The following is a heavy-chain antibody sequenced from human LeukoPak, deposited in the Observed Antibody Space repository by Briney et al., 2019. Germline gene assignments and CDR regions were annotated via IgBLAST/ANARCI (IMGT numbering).Heavy chain of an antibody. V-gene: IGHV4-38-2*02. J-gene: IGHJ4*02. D-gene: IGHD6-19*01. CDR2: IYYSGST. Sequence: SETLSLTCTVSGYSISSGYYWGWIRPPPGKGLEWIGSIYYSGSTYYNPSLKSRVTISVDTSKNQFSLKLSSVTAADTAVYYCARVFSVAGTFDYWGQGTLVTVSS. CDR3: ARVFSVAGTFDY. CDR1: GYSISSGYY.